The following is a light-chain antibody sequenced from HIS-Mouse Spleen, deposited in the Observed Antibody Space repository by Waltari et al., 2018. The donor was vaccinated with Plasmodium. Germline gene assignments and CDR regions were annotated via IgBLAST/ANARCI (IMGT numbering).Light chain of an antibody. J-gene: IGKJ4*01. CDR2: DAS. Sequence: EIVLTQSPATLSLSPGANATLSCRASQSVSSYLAWYQQKPGQAPRLLIYDASNRATGIPARFSGSGSGTDFTLTISSLEPEDFAVYYCQQRSNWPPLTFGGGTKVEIK. CDR3: QQRSNWPPLT. V-gene: IGKV3-11*01. CDR1: QSVSSY.